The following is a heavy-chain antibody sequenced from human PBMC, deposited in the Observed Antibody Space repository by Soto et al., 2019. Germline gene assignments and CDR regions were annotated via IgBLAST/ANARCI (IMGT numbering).Heavy chain of an antibody. D-gene: IGHD3-16*02. Sequence: GGSLRLSCAASGFTVSSNYMSWVRQAPGKGLEWVSVIYSGGSTYYADSVKGRFTISRDNSKNTLYLQMNSLRAEDTAVYYCARDLSDHYGMDVWGQGTTVTVSS. CDR2: IYSGGST. CDR3: ARDLSDHYGMDV. V-gene: IGHV3-53*01. CDR1: GFTVSSNY. J-gene: IGHJ6*02.